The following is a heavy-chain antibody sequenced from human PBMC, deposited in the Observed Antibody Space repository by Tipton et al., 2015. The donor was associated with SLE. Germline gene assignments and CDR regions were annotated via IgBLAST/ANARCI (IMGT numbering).Heavy chain of an antibody. Sequence: TLSLTCTVSGGSISSYYWSWIRQPPGKGLEWIGYIYYSGSTNYNPSRKSRVTISVDTSKNQCSLKLRYVTAADTAVYYCASGIAAAGGDYWGQGTLVTVSS. CDR1: GGSISSYY. V-gene: IGHV4-59*01. D-gene: IGHD6-13*01. J-gene: IGHJ4*02. CDR2: IYYSGST. CDR3: ASGIAAAGGDY.